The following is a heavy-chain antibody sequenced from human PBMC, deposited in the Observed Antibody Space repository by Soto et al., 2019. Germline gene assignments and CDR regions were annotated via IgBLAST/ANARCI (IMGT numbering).Heavy chain of an antibody. CDR3: AREETRRWFDY. Sequence: SLRLSCAASGFTFRSYAMHWVCHAPGKAREWVAVISYDGSNKYSADSVKGRFTISRDNSKNTLYLQMNSLRAEDTAVYYCAREETRRWFDYWAQGTLVTVSS. D-gene: IGHD2-15*01. CDR2: ISYDGSNK. V-gene: IGHV3-30-3*01. CDR1: GFTFRSYA. J-gene: IGHJ4*02.